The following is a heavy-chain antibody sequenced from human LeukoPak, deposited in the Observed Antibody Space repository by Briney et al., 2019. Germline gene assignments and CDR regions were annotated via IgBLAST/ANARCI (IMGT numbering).Heavy chain of an antibody. Sequence: ASVKVSCTASGYTFTSYGISWVRQTPGQGLEWMGWISAYNGNTNYAQKLQGRVTMTTDTSTSTAYMELRSLRSDATAVYYCARGLPVVRSGSYYRHIYFDYWGQGTLVTVSS. D-gene: IGHD1-26*01. CDR1: GYTFTSYG. CDR2: ISAYNGNT. CDR3: ARGLPVVRSGSYYRHIYFDY. V-gene: IGHV1-18*01. J-gene: IGHJ4*02.